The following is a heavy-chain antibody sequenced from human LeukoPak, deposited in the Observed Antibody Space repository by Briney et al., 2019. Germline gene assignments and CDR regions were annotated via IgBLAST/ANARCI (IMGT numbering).Heavy chain of an antibody. Sequence: PGGSLRLSCAASGFTFSSYSMNWVRQAPGKGLEWVSSISSSSSYIYYADSVKGRFTISRDNAKNSLYLQMNSLRAEDKAVYYCTRDRAPGSGSYDAFDIWGQGKMVTVSS. D-gene: IGHD3-10*01. V-gene: IGHV3-21*01. J-gene: IGHJ3*02. CDR2: ISSSSSYI. CDR3: TRDRAPGSGSYDAFDI. CDR1: GFTFSSYS.